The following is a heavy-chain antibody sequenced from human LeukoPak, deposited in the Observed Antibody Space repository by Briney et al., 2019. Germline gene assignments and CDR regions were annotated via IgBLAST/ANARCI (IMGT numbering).Heavy chain of an antibody. CDR1: SYSISSGYY. V-gene: IGHV4-38-2*02. D-gene: IGHD2-15*01. CDR2: IYHSGST. CDR3: ARGPKGFSCSGGSCSYYYYYYYMDV. J-gene: IGHJ6*03. Sequence: PSETLSLTCTVSSYSISSGYYWGWIRQPPGKGLEWIGSIYHSGSTYYNPSLKSRVTISVDTSKNQFSLKLSSVTAADTAVYYCARGPKGFSCSGGSCSYYYYYYYMDVWGKGTTVTVSS.